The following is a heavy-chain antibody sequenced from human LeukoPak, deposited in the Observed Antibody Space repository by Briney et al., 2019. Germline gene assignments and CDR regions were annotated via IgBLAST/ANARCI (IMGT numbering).Heavy chain of an antibody. J-gene: IGHJ1*01. CDR1: GGSVGSNY. D-gene: IGHD6-19*01. V-gene: IGHV4-59*02. Sequence: SETLSLTCSVSGGSVGSNYWSWVRQPPGKGLEWIGYISYSGDTKYNPSLKSRPSMSVDTSKNQCSLMLTSVTAADTAVYYCARGSGWYPHWGQGTLVTVSS. CDR3: ARGSGWYPH. CDR2: ISYSGDT.